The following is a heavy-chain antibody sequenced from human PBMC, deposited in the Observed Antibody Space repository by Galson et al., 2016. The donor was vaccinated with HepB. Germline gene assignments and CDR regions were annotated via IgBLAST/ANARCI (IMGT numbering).Heavy chain of an antibody. CDR3: ARRPGQTNDY. CDR1: GFTFSDYY. D-gene: IGHD6-25*01. V-gene: IGHV3-11*01. CDR2: ISSSGNTI. Sequence: SLRLSCAASGFTFSDYYMSWIRQVPGKGLEWVSYISSSGNTIYYADSVKGRFTVSRDNAKNSLYLQMNGLRVDDTAVYYCARRPGQTNDYWGQGTLVTVSS. J-gene: IGHJ4*02.